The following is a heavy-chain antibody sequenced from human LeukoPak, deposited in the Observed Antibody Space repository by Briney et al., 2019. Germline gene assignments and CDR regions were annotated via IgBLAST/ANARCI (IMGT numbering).Heavy chain of an antibody. Sequence: ASVKVSCKASGYTFTGYYVHWVRQAPGQGLEWMGWINPNSGGTNYAQKFQGRVTMTRDTSISTAYMELSRLRSDDTAVYYCARGALRFLEWLSPLDYWGQGTLVTVSS. CDR1: GYTFTGYY. J-gene: IGHJ4*02. D-gene: IGHD3-3*01. V-gene: IGHV1-2*02. CDR2: INPNSGGT. CDR3: ARGALRFLEWLSPLDY.